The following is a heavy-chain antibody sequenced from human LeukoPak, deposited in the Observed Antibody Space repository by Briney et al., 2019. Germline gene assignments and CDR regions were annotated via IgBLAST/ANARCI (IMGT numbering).Heavy chain of an antibody. CDR1: GFTSSSYA. D-gene: IGHD2-2*01. Sequence: GGSLRLSCAASGFTSSSYAMSWVRQAPGKGLEWVSAISSSGGSTYYADSVKGRFTISRDNSKNTLYLQMNSLRAEDTAVYYCARREDIVVVPAAMEGGFDYWGQGTLVTVSS. CDR3: ARREDIVVVPAAMEGGFDY. CDR2: ISSSGGST. J-gene: IGHJ4*02. V-gene: IGHV3-23*01.